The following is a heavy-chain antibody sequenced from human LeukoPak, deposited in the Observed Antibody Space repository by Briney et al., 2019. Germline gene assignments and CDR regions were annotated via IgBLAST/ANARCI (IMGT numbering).Heavy chain of an antibody. CDR1: RFTFSNYV. D-gene: IGHD6-13*01. CDR2: ISDYPHST. V-gene: IGHV3-23*01. CDR3: AKVKDVSSWFLSLDY. J-gene: IGHJ4*02. Sequence: GGSLRLSCAASRFTFSNYVMSWVRQAPGKGLEWVSAISDYPHSTYYADSVKGRFTFSRDNSKNTLYLQMNSLRAEDTAVYYCAKVKDVSSWFLSLDYWGQGTLVTVSS.